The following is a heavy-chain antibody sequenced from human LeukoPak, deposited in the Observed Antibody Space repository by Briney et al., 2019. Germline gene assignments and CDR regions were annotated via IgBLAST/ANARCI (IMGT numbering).Heavy chain of an antibody. CDR3: AKDFRGSGNEPYYFDY. V-gene: IGHV3-30*18. CDR1: GFTFSSYG. CDR2: VSYDGSNK. Sequence: GGSLRLSCAASGFTFSSYGMHWVRQAPGKGLEWVAVVSYDGSNKYYADSVKGRFTISRDNSKNTLYLQMNSLRAEDTAVYYCAKDFRGSGNEPYYFDYWGQGTLVTVSS. J-gene: IGHJ4*02. D-gene: IGHD3-10*01.